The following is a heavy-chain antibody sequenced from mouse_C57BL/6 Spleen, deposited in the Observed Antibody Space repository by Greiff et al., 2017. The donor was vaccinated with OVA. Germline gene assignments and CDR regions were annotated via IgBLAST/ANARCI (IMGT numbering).Heavy chain of an antibody. CDR2: IDPSDSET. Sequence: QVQLQQPGAELVRPGSSVKLSCKASGYTFTSYWMHWVKPRPIQGLEWIGNIDPSDSETHYNQKFKDKATLTVDKSSSTAYMQLSSLTSEDSAVYYCASGITPPFAYWGQGTLVTVSA. CDR1: GYTFTSYW. CDR3: ASGITPPFAY. J-gene: IGHJ3*01. D-gene: IGHD1-3*01. V-gene: IGHV1-52*01.